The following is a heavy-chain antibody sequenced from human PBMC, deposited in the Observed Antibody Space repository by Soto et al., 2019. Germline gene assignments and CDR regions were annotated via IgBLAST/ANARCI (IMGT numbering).Heavy chain of an antibody. CDR2: ISGSGGST. J-gene: IGHJ2*01. CDR1: GFTFSSYA. D-gene: IGHD3-9*01. CDR3: ANFDSLSNWYFDL. V-gene: IGHV3-23*01. Sequence: GGSLRLSCAASGFTFSSYAMSWVRQAPGKGLEWVSAISGSGGSTYYADSVKGRFTISRDNSKNTLYLQMNSLRAEDTAVYYCANFDSLSNWYFDLWGRGTLVTVSS.